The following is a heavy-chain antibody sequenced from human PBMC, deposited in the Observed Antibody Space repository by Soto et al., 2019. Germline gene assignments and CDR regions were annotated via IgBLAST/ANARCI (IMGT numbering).Heavy chain of an antibody. Sequence: PVGSLRLSCAASGFTFSSYGIHWVRQAPGKGLEWVAVISYDGSNKYYADSVKGRFTISRDNSKNTLYLQMNSLRAEDTAVYYCARERGYDTSGHHYDICFWGQGTMVTVSS. CDR2: ISYDGSNK. J-gene: IGHJ4*02. V-gene: IGHV3-30*03. D-gene: IGHD3-22*01. CDR1: GFTFSSYG. CDR3: ARERGYDTSGHHYDICF.